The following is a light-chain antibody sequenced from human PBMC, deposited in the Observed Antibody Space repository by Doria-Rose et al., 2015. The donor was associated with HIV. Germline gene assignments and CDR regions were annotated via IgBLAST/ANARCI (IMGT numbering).Light chain of an antibody. V-gene: IGKV4-1*01. CDR1: QSLLYTSKNY. CDR2: WAS. CDR3: QQYYDTPS. Sequence: DIRVTQSPESLGMSLGERATLNCKSNQSLLYTSKNYLAWYQQKPGQPPKLLISWASTRQSGVPARFSGSGSGTDFTLTISSLEAEDVAVYYCQQYYDTPSFGPGTTVDIK. J-gene: IGKJ3*01.